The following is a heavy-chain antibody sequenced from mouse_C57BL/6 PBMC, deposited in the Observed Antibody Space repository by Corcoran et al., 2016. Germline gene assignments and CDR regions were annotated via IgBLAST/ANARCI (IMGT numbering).Heavy chain of an antibody. Sequence: QVPLQQSGAELARPAASVTLSCTASGSTFTSYGLSWVQQRTGPGLEWIGEIYPRSGNTYYNEKFKGKATLTADKSSSTAYMELRSLTSEDSAVYCCARDYDGTDYWGQGTTLTVSS. D-gene: IGHD1-1*01. J-gene: IGHJ2*01. CDR2: IYPRSGNT. CDR1: GSTFTSYG. CDR3: ARDYDGTDY. V-gene: IGHV1-81*01.